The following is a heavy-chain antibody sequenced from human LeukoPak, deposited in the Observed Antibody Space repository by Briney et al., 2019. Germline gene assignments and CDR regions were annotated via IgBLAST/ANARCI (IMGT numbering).Heavy chain of an antibody. CDR2: IQSETDGGTT. J-gene: IGHJ4*02. V-gene: IGHV3-15*01. CDR3: ATNDYDEYIPDS. D-gene: IGHD4-17*01. CDR1: GFTFSHTW. Sequence: PGGSLRLSCAPSGFTFSHTWMTWVRQAPGKGLEWVGQIQSETDGGTTDYAAPVKGRFTISRDDSKNTLYLQMNSLKTDDTAVYFCATNDYDEYIPDSWGQGTLVTVSS.